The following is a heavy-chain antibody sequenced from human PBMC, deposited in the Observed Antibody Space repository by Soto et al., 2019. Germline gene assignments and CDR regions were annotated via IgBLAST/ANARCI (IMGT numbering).Heavy chain of an antibody. CDR2: IYPGDSDT. D-gene: IGHD3-10*01. J-gene: IGHJ3*02. CDR3: ARAPPHYGSGSYYNDFGAFDI. V-gene: IGHV5-51*01. Sequence: PGESLKISCKGSGYSFTSYWIGWVRQMPGKGLEWMGIIYPGDSDTRYSPSFQGQVTISADKSISTAYLQWSSLKASDTAMYYCARAPPHYGSGSYYNDFGAFDIWGQGTMVTVS. CDR1: GYSFTSYW.